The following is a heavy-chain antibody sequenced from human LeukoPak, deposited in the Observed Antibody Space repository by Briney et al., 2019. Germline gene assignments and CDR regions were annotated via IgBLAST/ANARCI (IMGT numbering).Heavy chain of an antibody. D-gene: IGHD5-18*01. V-gene: IGHV5-10-1*01. Sequence: GKSLQISCKGSGYSFTSYWSSWVRQMPGKGLEWMGRIDPSDSYTNYSPSFQGHVTISADKSISTAYLQWSSLKASDTAMYYCARVDTAMVFDYWGQGTLVTVSS. J-gene: IGHJ4*02. CDR2: IDPSDSYT. CDR3: ARVDTAMVFDY. CDR1: GYSFTSYW.